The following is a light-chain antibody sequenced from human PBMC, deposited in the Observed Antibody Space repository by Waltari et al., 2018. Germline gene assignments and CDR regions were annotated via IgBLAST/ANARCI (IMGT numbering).Light chain of an antibody. CDR1: GSTIGTNS. CDR3: AAWDDSLNGVI. CDR2: REN. V-gene: IGLV1-44*01. Sequence: QSVLTQPPSTSGTPGQRVTISCSGRGSTIGTNSVKWYQQLPGTAPNPLIYRENHRPAGVPDRFSGSKSGTSASLASSGRQAEDEAEYYCAAWDDSLNGVIFGGGTKLTVL. J-gene: IGLJ2*01.